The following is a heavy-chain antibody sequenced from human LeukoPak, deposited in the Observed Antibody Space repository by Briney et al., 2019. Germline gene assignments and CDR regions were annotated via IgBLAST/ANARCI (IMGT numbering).Heavy chain of an antibody. CDR1: GYTFTGYY. Sequence: AAVKVSCRASGYTFTGYYMHWVRQAPGQGLEWMGRINPNSGGTNYAQKFQGRVTMTRDTSISTAYMELSRLRSDDTAVYYCARDLGSYDSSGYGNYWFDPWGQGTLVTVSS. V-gene: IGHV1-2*06. CDR2: INPNSGGT. J-gene: IGHJ5*02. D-gene: IGHD3-22*01. CDR3: ARDLGSYDSSGYGNYWFDP.